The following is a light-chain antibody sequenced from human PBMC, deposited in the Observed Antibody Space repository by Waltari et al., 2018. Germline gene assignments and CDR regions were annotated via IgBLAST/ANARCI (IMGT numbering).Light chain of an antibody. V-gene: IGLV3-27*01. Sequence: SYELTQPSSVSVSPGQTARIPCSGNVLGRKYARWFQQKPGQAPVLVIYKDSERPSGIPERFSGSSSGTTVTLTINGAQVEDEADYYCYAATDNNRVFGGGTKLIVL. CDR1: VLGRKY. CDR3: YAATDNNRV. CDR2: KDS. J-gene: IGLJ3*02.